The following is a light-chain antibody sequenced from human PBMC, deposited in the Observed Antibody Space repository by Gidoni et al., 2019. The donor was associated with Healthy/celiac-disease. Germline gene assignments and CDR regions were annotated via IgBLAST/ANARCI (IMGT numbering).Light chain of an antibody. CDR3: CSYAGSSTYV. CDR2: EGS. Sequence: QSALTQPATVSGSPGQSITISCTGASSDVENNNLVSWYPQHPGKAPKLMTHEGSKRPSGVSNRFSGSKSGNTASLTISGLQAEDEADYYCCSYAGSSTYVFGTGTKVTVL. V-gene: IGLV2-23*01. J-gene: IGLJ1*01. CDR1: SSDVENNNL.